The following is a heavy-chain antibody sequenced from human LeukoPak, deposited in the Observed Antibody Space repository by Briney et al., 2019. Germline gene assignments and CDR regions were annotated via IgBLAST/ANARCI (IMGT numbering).Heavy chain of an antibody. CDR3: ASLPAP. J-gene: IGHJ5*02. D-gene: IGHD1-14*01. V-gene: IGHV4-59*01. Sequence: KPSETLSLTCTVSGGSTSSYYWSWIRQPPGKGLEWVWYIYYSGSPNYNPSPMSRVTTSVDKSKNKFSLKLSSVTAAEKAVYYCASLPAPWGQGTLVTVSS. CDR1: GGSTSSYY. CDR2: IYYSGSP.